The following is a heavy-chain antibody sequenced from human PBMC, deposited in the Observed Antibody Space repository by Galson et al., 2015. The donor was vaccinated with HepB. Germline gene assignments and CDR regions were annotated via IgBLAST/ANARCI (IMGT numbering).Heavy chain of an antibody. CDR3: ARGPLEYSSSWLSVHPGYFDY. CDR2: IYSGGST. D-gene: IGHD6-6*01. Sequence: SLRLSCAASGFTVSSNYMSWVRQAPGKGLEWVSVIYSGGSTYYADSVKGRFTISRDNSKNTLYLQMNSLRAEDTAVYYCARGPLEYSSSWLSVHPGYFDYWGQGTLVTVSS. V-gene: IGHV3-53*01. CDR1: GFTVSSNY. J-gene: IGHJ4*02.